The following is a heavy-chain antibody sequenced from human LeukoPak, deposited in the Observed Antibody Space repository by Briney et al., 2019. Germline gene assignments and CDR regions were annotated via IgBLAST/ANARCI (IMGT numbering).Heavy chain of an antibody. V-gene: IGHV3-23*01. Sequence: HSGGSMRLSCAASGFIFSSHAMRWVRQAPGKGLEWVSSLSGSGGTTYHADSVKGRFSISRDNSKNTLYLQLNSLIAEDTAVYYCAKGGSTSRVTTSRVVFGYYYYLDVWGKGTPVTVSS. CDR2: LSGSGGTT. J-gene: IGHJ6*03. CDR1: GFIFSSHA. CDR3: AKGGSTSRVTTSRVVFGYYYYLDV. D-gene: IGHD4-17*01.